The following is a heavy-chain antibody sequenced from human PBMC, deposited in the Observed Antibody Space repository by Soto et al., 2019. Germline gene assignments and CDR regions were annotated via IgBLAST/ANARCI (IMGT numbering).Heavy chain of an antibody. J-gene: IGHJ4*02. CDR2: ISRSSSYI. D-gene: IGHD3-10*01. Sequence: GGSLRLSWAASGFTFSSYSMNWVRQAPGKGLEWVSSISRSSSYIDYADSVKGRFTSSRDNAKNSLYLQMNSLRAEDMAVYYWARVLLWCRGFQTPDYYFDFWGQGTMVTVSS. CDR1: GFTFSSYS. CDR3: ARVLLWCRGFQTPDYYFDF. V-gene: IGHV3-21*01.